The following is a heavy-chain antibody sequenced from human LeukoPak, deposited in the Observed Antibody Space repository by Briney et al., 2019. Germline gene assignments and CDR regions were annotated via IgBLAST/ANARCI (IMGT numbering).Heavy chain of an antibody. J-gene: IGHJ6*02. CDR2: IYYSGST. V-gene: IGHV4-59*01. Sequence: PSETLSLTCTVSGGSISSYYWSWIRQPPGKGLEWIGYIYYSGSTNYNPSLKSRVTISVDTSKNQFSLKLSSVTAADTAVYYCARVNYDILPGNRSYYYYGMDVWGQGTTVTVSS. CDR1: GGSISSYY. CDR3: ARVNYDILPGNRSYYYYGMDV. D-gene: IGHD3-9*01.